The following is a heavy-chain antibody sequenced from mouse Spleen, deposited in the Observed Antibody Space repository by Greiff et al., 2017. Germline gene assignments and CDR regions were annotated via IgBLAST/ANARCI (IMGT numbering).Heavy chain of an antibody. V-gene: IGHV1-55*01. CDR1: GYTFTSYW. CDR3: ARADDGYSGALDY. J-gene: IGHJ4*01. D-gene: IGHD2-3*01. Sequence: QVQLQQPGAELVKPGASVKMSCKASGYTFTSYWITWVKQRPGQGLEWIGDIYPGSGSTNYNEKFKSKSTLTVDTSSSTAYMQLSSLTSEDSAVYYCARADDGYSGALDYWGEGTSATVSS. CDR2: IYPGSGST.